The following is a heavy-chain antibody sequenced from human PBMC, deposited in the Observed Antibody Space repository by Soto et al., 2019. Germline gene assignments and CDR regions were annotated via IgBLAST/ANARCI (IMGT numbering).Heavy chain of an antibody. CDR2: ISGSGGST. D-gene: IGHD6-6*01. CDR1: GFTFSSYA. J-gene: IGHJ3*02. V-gene: IGHV3-23*01. Sequence: GSLRLSCAASGFTFSSYAMSWVRQAPGKGLEWVSAISGSGGSTYYADSVKGRFTISRDNSKNTLYLQMNSLRAEDTAVYYCAKDFLALSIAARPDAVDIWGQGTMVTVSS. CDR3: AKDFLALSIAARPDAVDI.